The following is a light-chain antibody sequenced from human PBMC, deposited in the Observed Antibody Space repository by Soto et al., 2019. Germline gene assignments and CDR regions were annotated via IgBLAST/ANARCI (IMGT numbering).Light chain of an antibody. J-gene: IGLJ2*01. Sequence: QLVLTQSPSASASLGASVKLTCTLSSGHSNYAIAWHQQQPEKGPRFLMKLNSDGSHSKGDGIPDRFSGSSSGAERYLTISTLQSEDEADYYCQTWVTGIQILGGGTKLTVL. CDR2: LNSDGSH. V-gene: IGLV4-69*01. CDR3: QTWVTGIQI. CDR1: SGHSNYA.